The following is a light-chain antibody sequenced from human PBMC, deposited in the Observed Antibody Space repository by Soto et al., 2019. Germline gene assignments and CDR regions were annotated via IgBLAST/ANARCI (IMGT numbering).Light chain of an antibody. J-gene: IGLJ2*01. Sequence: QSVLTQPPSVSGAPGQRVTIYCTGSSSNIGAGYDVHWYQQLPGTAPKLLIYGNSNRPSGVPDRFSGSKSGTSASLAITGLQAEDEADYYCQSYDSSLNGVIFGGGTKVTVL. CDR3: QSYDSSLNGVI. V-gene: IGLV1-40*01. CDR1: SSNIGAGYD. CDR2: GNS.